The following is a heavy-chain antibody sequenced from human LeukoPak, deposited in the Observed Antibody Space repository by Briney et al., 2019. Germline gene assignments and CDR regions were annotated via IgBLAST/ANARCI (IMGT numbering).Heavy chain of an antibody. CDR3: ARAIPARREDY. Sequence: GASVKVSCKASGYTFTSYGISWVRRAPGQGLEWMGWINPNSGGTNYAQKFQGRVTMTRDTSISTAYMELSRLRSDDTAVYYCARAIPARREDYWGQGTLVTVSS. CDR1: GYTFTSYG. CDR2: INPNSGGT. V-gene: IGHV1-2*02. J-gene: IGHJ4*02. D-gene: IGHD6-6*01.